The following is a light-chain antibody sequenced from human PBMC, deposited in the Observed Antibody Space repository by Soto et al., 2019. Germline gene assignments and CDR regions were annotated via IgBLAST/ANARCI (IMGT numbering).Light chain of an antibody. CDR3: SSYADSNNLDVV. CDR2: EVF. Sequence: QSALTQPPSASGSPGQSVTISCTGTSSDVGSCNYVSWYQQHPGKAPKLIIYEVFKRPSGVPDRFSGSKSGNTASLTVSGLQADDEADYYCSSYADSNNLDVVFGGGTKLTVL. J-gene: IGLJ2*01. CDR1: SSDVGSCNY. V-gene: IGLV2-8*01.